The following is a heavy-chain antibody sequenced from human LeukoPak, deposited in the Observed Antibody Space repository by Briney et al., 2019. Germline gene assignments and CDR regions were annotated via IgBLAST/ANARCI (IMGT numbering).Heavy chain of an antibody. J-gene: IGHJ6*02. Sequence: GGSLRLSCAAYGFTLSDHCMTWVRQVPGRGPEWVANVNRDGSETYYLDSVKGRFTISKDNAKNSLYLQMNSLRAEDTALYHCARNNGMDVWGQGTTVIVSS. CDR3: ARNNGMDV. V-gene: IGHV3-7*03. CDR1: GFTLSDHC. CDR2: VNRDGSET.